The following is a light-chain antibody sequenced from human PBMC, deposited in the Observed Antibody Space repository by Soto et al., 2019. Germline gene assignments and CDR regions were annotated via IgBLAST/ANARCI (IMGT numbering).Light chain of an antibody. CDR3: SSYTSSSTVV. CDR1: SSDVGGYNY. CDR2: EVS. J-gene: IGLJ2*01. V-gene: IGLV2-14*01. Sequence: QSALTQTASVSVSPGQAITISCTGTSSDVGGYNYVSWYQQHPGKAPKLMIYEVSNRPSGVSNRFSGSKSGNTASLTISGIQDEDEADYDWSSYTSSSTVVFGGGTK.